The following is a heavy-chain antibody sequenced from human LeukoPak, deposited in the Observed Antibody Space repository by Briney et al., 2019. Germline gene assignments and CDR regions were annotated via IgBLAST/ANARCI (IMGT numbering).Heavy chain of an antibody. J-gene: IGHJ4*02. Sequence: RASETLSLTCTVSGGSISSYYWSWIRQPPGKGLEWIGYIYTSGSTNYNPSLKSRVTISVDTSKNQFSLKLSSVTAADTAVYYCARGGHNYYDSSGYYFYGPIDYWGQGTLVTVSS. V-gene: IGHV4-4*09. CDR1: GGSISSYY. CDR2: IYTSGST. D-gene: IGHD3-22*01. CDR3: ARGGHNYYDSSGYYFYGPIDY.